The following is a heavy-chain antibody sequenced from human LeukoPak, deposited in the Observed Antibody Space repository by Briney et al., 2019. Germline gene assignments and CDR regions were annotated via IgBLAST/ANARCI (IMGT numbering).Heavy chain of an antibody. Sequence: GGALRLSCAASGFTFSSYNMNWVRQAPGKGLEWVSYTSSSSGIIYYADSVKGRFTISRDNAKNSLYLQMNSLRAEDSAVYYCARDRFGYSSTWYPFDYWGQGTLVTVSS. D-gene: IGHD6-13*01. J-gene: IGHJ4*02. CDR1: GFTFSSYN. V-gene: IGHV3-48*04. CDR3: ARDRFGYSSTWYPFDY. CDR2: TSSSSGII.